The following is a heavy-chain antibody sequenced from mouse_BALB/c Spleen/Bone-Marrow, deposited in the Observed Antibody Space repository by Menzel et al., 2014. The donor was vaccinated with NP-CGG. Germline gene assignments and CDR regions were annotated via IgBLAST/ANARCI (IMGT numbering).Heavy chain of an antibody. CDR3: ARINGYDY. D-gene: IGHD2-2*01. CDR2: IDPSTGRT. J-gene: IGHJ2*01. CDR1: GYTFTSYW. V-gene: IGHV1S81*02. Sequence: QVQLKQSGAELVKPGASVKLSCKASGYTFTSYWMYWVKQRPGQGLEWIGEIDPSTGRTDYNKKFKSQATLTVDKSTSTAYMHLSSLTSEDSAVYYCARINGYDYWGQGTTLTVSS.